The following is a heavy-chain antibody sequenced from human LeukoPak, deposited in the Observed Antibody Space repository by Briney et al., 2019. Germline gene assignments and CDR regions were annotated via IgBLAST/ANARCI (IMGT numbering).Heavy chain of an antibody. CDR2: IYHSGST. V-gene: IGHV4-38-2*02. D-gene: IGHD3-22*01. CDR1: DYPISSGYY. J-gene: IGHJ4*02. Sequence: SETLSLTCTVSDYPISSGYYWGWIRQPPGKGLEWVGSIYHSGSTYYNPSLKSRVTISVDTSKNHFSLRLSSVTAADTAVYYCARASYSYDINGWVPFDYWGQGTLVTVSS. CDR3: ARASYSYDINGWVPFDY.